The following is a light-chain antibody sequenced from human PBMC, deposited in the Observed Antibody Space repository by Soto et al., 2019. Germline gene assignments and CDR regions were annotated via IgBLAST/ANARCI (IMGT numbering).Light chain of an antibody. V-gene: IGKV1-5*03. CDR3: QQYNDYSWT. CDR2: KAS. Sequence: DIQMTQSPSTLSASVGDRVAITCRASQSSSIWLAWYQQKPGKAPKLMIEKASSLESGVKSRFSGSGSGTEFTLTISSLQPDAVATYYCQQYNDYSWTFGQGTKVEIK. CDR1: QSSSIW. J-gene: IGKJ1*01.